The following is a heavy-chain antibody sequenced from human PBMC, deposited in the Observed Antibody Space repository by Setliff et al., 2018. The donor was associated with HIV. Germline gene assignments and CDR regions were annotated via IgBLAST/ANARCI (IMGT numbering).Heavy chain of an antibody. CDR3: ARQAYFDSGGFYPAWVY. V-gene: IGHV4-34*01. D-gene: IGHD3-22*01. J-gene: IGHJ4*02. CDR2: INHSGNT. Sequence: PSETLSLTCDGSGESLSGYYWAWIRQPPEKGLEWIGEINHSGNTNYNPSLESRVSISVDTSMDQFSLKLRSVTAADTGVYYCARQAYFDSGGFYPAWVYWGQGTLVTVSS. CDR1: GESLSGYY.